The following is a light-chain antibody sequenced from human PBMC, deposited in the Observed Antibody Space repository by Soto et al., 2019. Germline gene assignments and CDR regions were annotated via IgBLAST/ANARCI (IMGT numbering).Light chain of an antibody. J-gene: IGLJ1*01. V-gene: IGLV2-14*01. CDR3: NSYTSSGTYV. Sequence: QSALTQPASVSGSPGQSITISCTGTSSDVGGYNYVSWYQQHPGKAPKLILYAVSDRPSGVSHRFSGSKSGNTASLTISGLQAEDEADYYCNSYTSSGTYVFGTGTQLTVL. CDR1: SSDVGGYNY. CDR2: AVS.